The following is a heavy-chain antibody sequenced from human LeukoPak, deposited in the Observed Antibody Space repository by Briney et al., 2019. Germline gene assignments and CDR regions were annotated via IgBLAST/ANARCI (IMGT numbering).Heavy chain of an antibody. CDR2: IYHSGST. V-gene: IGHV4-30-2*01. CDR1: GGSISSGGYY. J-gene: IGHJ4*02. CDR3: ARDAATVTHYFDY. Sequence: SETLSLTCTVSGGSISSGGYYWSWIRQPPGKGLEWIGYIYHSGSTYYNPSLKSRVTTSVDRSKNQFSLKLSSVTAADTAVYYCARDAATVTHYFDYWGQGTLVTVSS. D-gene: IGHD4-17*01.